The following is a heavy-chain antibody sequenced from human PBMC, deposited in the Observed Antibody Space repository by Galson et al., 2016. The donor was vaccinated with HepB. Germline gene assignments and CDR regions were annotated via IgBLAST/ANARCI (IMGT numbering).Heavy chain of an antibody. CDR1: GFTFSSYR. J-gene: IGHJ4*02. Sequence: SLRLSCAASGFTFSSYRMNWVRQAPGKGLEWVSSISSSSSYIYYADSVKGRFTISRDNAKNSLYLQMNNLRAEDTAVYYCARSNDYGDYYFDYWGQGTLVTVSS. V-gene: IGHV3-21*01. CDR3: ARSNDYGDYYFDY. CDR2: ISSSSSYI. D-gene: IGHD4-17*01.